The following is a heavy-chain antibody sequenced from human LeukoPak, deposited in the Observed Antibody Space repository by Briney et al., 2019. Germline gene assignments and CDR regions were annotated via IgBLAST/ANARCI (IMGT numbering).Heavy chain of an antibody. Sequence: PGRSLRLSCAASGFTFDDYAMHWVRQAPGKGLEWVSGISWNSGSIGYADSVKGRFTISRDNAKNSLYLQMNSLRAEDTAVYYCARDPSGGDYWGQGTLVTVSS. V-gene: IGHV3-9*01. CDR1: GFTFDDYA. D-gene: IGHD3-10*01. CDR2: ISWNSGSI. CDR3: ARDPSGGDY. J-gene: IGHJ4*02.